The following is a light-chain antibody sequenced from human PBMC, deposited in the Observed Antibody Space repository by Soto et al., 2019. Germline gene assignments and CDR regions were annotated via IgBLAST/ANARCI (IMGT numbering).Light chain of an antibody. V-gene: IGKV1-5*03. CDR2: KAS. CDR3: QQYDDYSPYT. Sequence: DIRMTQSPSTLSASVGDRVTITCRASQSVNTWLAWYQQKPGKAPKLLIYKASTLGSGVPSRFSGSGSGTELTLTISSLQPDDFATYYCQQYDDYSPYTFGQGTRLEF. CDR1: QSVNTW. J-gene: IGKJ2*01.